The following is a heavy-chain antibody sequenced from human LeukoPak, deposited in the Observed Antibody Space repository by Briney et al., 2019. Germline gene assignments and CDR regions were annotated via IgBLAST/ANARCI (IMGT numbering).Heavy chain of an antibody. Sequence: PGGSLRLSCGASGFTFSRCGMHWVRQAPGKGLEWVSYISSSGTTIYYADSVKGRFTISRDNAKNSLYLQMNSLRAEDTAVYYCARKLVHYFDYWGQGTLVTVSS. CDR2: ISSSGTTI. J-gene: IGHJ4*02. CDR1: GFTFSRCG. CDR3: ARKLVHYFDY. V-gene: IGHV3-48*03. D-gene: IGHD6-6*01.